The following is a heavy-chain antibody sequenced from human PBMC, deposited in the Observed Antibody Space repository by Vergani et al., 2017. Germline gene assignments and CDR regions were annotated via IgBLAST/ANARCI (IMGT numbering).Heavy chain of an antibody. J-gene: IGHJ6*02. V-gene: IGHV4-61*02. D-gene: IGHD6-13*01. Sequence: QVQLQESGPGLVRPSQTLSLTFTVSGGSISSGSYYWSWFRQPAGKGLEWIGRFYTGGGTSYNPSLKSRVTISVDTSKNQFSLQLSSVTAADTAVYYCARETLYSTTWPFLLLDMDVWGQGTTVIVSS. CDR3: ARETLYSTTWPFLLLDMDV. CDR1: GGSISSGSYY. CDR2: FYTGGGT.